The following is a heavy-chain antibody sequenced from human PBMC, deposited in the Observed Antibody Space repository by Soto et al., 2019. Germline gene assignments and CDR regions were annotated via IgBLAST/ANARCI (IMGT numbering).Heavy chain of an antibody. CDR2: ISAYNGNT. V-gene: IGHV1-18*01. D-gene: IGHD3-10*01. Sequence: ASVKVSCKASGYTFTSYGISWVRQAPGQGLEWMGWISAYNGNTNYAQKLQGRVTMTTDTSTSTAYMELRSLRSDDTAVYYCARDEYYGSGSPSPHYYYYYYGMDVWGQGTTVTVSS. J-gene: IGHJ6*02. CDR3: ARDEYYGSGSPSPHYYYYYYGMDV. CDR1: GYTFTSYG.